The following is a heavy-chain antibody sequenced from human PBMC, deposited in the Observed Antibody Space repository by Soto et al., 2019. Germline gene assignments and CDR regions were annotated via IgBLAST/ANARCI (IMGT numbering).Heavy chain of an antibody. CDR3: SSHYDSSGYYYRGLDY. CDR2: IIPIFGTA. J-gene: IGHJ4*02. V-gene: IGHV1-69*12. Sequence: QVQLVQSGAEVKKPGSSVKVSCKASGGTFSSYAISWVRQAPGQGLEWMGGIIPIFGTADYAQKFQSRVTITAYESTRTGNMELSSVRSEDTAVYYCSSHYDSSGYYYRGLDYWGQGTLVTVSS. D-gene: IGHD3-22*01. CDR1: GGTFSSYA.